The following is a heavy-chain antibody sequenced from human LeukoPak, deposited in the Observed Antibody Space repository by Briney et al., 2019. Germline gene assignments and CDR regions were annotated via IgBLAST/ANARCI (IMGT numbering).Heavy chain of an antibody. CDR2: ITDGGGST. CDR1: GITFSIYT. V-gene: IGHV3-23*01. D-gene: IGHD3-16*01. J-gene: IGHJ4*02. Sequence: PGGSLRLSCAASGITFSIYTMSWVRQTPGKGLEWVSSITDGGGSTYYTDSVKGRFTISRDNSKNTPYLQMNSLRVEDTAVYYCAKAEGGTNGLLDNWGQGTLVTVSS. CDR3: AKAEGGTNGLLDN.